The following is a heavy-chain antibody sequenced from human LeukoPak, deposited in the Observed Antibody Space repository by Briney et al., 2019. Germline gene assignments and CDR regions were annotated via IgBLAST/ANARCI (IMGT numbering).Heavy chain of an antibody. V-gene: IGHV3-7*01. Sequence: GGSLRLSCAASGFIYRSYWMTWVRQAPGKGLEWVANIKEDGSAKYYVGSVKGRFTVSRDNARNLLFLQMNSLRVEDTAVYYCARILGGAGTYRIDYWAQGTLVTVSS. J-gene: IGHJ4*02. D-gene: IGHD3-10*01. CDR1: GFIYRSYW. CDR3: ARILGGAGTYRIDY. CDR2: IKEDGSAK.